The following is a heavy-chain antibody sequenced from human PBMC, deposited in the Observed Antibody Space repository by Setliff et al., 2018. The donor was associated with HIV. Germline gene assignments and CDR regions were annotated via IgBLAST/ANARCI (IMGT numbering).Heavy chain of an antibody. Sequence: ASETLSLTCTVSGGSISSSSYYWGWIRQPPGKGLEWIGSIYYSGSTYYNPSLKSRVTISVDTSKNQFSLKLSSVTAADTAVYYCASPASGGSSGQYHYWGQGTLVTV. V-gene: IGHV4-39*01. J-gene: IGHJ4*02. CDR2: IYYSGST. CDR1: GGSISSSSYY. D-gene: IGHD6-19*01. CDR3: ASPASGGSSGQYHY.